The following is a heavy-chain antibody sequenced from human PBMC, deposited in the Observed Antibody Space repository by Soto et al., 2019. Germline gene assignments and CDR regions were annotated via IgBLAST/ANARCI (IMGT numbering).Heavy chain of an antibody. CDR1: GFTFSSST. D-gene: IGHD2-8*01. V-gene: IGHV3-21*01. CDR2: ISSSSSYI. Sequence: EVQLVESGGGLVKPGGSLRLSCAGSGFTFSSSTMTWVRQAPGTGLEWVSSISSSSSYISQPYSLKGRFTISRDIAKDSVFLQMSRLRAEDAAVYYCARDLGEVYATWGQGALVTVSS. J-gene: IGHJ5*02. CDR3: ARDLGEVYAT.